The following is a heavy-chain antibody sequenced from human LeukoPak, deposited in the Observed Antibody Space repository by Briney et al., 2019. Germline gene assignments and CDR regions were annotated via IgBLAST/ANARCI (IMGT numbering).Heavy chain of an antibody. CDR2: ISVSGENT. CDR1: GFTFSSYA. J-gene: IGHJ4*02. Sequence: GRSPRLSCAASGFTFSSYALTWVRQAPGTGLQWVSTISVSGENTYYADSVKGRFTISRDISKSTLYLQMNSLRDEDTALYYCAKYGSGTYYNGLHWGQGTLVTVSS. V-gene: IGHV3-23*01. CDR3: AKYGSGTYYNGLH. D-gene: IGHD3-10*01.